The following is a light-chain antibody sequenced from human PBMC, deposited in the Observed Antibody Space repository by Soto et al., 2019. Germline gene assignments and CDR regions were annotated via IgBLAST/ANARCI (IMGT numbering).Light chain of an antibody. CDR2: EAT. CDR3: CSYAGSSTLV. J-gene: IGLJ2*01. CDR1: SSDVGSYDL. V-gene: IGLV2-23*01. Sequence: QSVLTQPASVSGSPGQSITISCTGTSSDVGSYDLVSWYQQHPGKAPKLMIYEATKRPSGVSNRFSGSKSGNTASLTISGLQAEDEADYYCCSYAGSSTLVFGGGTKLTVL.